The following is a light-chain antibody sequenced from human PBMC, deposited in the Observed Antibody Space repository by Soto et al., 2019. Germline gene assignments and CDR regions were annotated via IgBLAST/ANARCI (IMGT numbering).Light chain of an antibody. CDR1: SSNIENNY. CDR2: DDN. V-gene: IGLV1-51*01. CDR3: GTWDRSLSAVV. Sequence: QSVLTQPPSVSAAPGQKVTISCSGSSSNIENNYVSWYQQLPGTAPKLLIYDDNKRPSGIPDRFSGSKSGTSVALVITGLQTGDEAVYYCGTWDRSLSAVVFGGGTKLTVL. J-gene: IGLJ2*01.